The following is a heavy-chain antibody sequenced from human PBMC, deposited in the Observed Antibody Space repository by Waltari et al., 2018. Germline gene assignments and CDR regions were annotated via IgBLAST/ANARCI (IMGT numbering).Heavy chain of an antibody. Sequence: EVQLVESGVDLVPPGRSLRLSCAASGFSFDDYAMHWVRQAPGRGLEWVSGISWNSGRIGYADSVKGRFTISRDSAKNSLYLQMNSLRAEDTALYYCAKDRAYSSSSLWYDPWGQGTLVTVSS. CDR3: AKDRAYSSSSLWYDP. J-gene: IGHJ5*02. CDR2: ISWNSGRI. CDR1: GFSFDDYA. V-gene: IGHV3-9*01. D-gene: IGHD6-6*01.